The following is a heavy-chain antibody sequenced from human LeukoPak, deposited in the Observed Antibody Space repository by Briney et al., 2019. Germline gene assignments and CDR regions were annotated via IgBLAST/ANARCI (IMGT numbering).Heavy chain of an antibody. J-gene: IGHJ6*02. CDR1: GGTFSSYA. CDR3: AKSRMGAKEKSEGRFGMDV. D-gene: IGHD1-26*01. Sequence: ASVKVSCKASGGTFSSYAISWVRQAPGQGLEWMGGIIPIFGTANYAQKFQGRVTITADESTSTAYMELSSLRSEDTAVYYCAKSRMGAKEKSEGRFGMDVWGQGTTVTVSS. CDR2: IIPIFGTA. V-gene: IGHV1-69*13.